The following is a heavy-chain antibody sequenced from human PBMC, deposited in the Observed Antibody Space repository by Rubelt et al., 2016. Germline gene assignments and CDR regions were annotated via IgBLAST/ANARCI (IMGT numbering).Heavy chain of an antibody. D-gene: IGHD5-12*01. V-gene: IGHV4-34*01. CDR1: GGSLSGYY. Sequence: QVQLQQWGAGLLKPSETLSLTCAVYGGSLSGYYWSWLRQSPGKGLEWIGESNPSGSTNYNPSLKSRVTISVDTSENQFSPSRRSRTAADTAGYYCARVGRGGYTGYDRRTNDYWGQGTLVTVSS. CDR3: ARVGRGGYTGYDRRTNDY. CDR2: SNPSGST. J-gene: IGHJ4*02.